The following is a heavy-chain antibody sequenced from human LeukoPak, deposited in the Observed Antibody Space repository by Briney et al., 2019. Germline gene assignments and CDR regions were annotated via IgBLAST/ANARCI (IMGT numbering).Heavy chain of an antibody. CDR2: INPNSGGT. J-gene: IGHJ4*02. V-gene: IGHV1-2*02. D-gene: IGHD1-26*01. CDR1: GYTFTGYY. CDR3: ARDARVGATSDDC. Sequence: WASVKVSCKASGYTFTGYYTHWVRQAPGQGLEWMGWINPNSGGTNYAQKFQGRVTMTRDTSISTAYMELSRLRSDDTAVYYCARDARVGATSDDCWGQGTLVTVSS.